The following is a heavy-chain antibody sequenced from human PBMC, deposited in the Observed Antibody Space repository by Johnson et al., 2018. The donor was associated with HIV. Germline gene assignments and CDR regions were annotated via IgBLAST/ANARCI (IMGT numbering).Heavy chain of an antibody. V-gene: IGHV3-7*05. CDR1: GFTFSSYW. Sequence: EQLVESGGGLVQPGGSLRLSCAASGFTFSSYWMSWVRQAPGKGLEWVANIKQDGSEKYYVDSVKGRFTISRDNAKNYLYLQMNSLRAEDTALYYCAKDASTLGGDAFDIWGQGTMVTVSS. CDR3: AKDASTLGGDAFDI. J-gene: IGHJ3*02. D-gene: IGHD3-16*01. CDR2: IKQDGSEK.